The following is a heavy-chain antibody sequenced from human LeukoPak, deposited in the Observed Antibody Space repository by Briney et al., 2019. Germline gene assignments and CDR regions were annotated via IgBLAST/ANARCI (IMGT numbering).Heavy chain of an antibody. CDR3: ARHIGGGIEDMDV. CDR1: GGSIGTYY. D-gene: IGHD3-16*02. Sequence: PSETLSLTCTVSGGSIGTYYWSWVRQSPGTGPEWIGYIYVTGTRYNPYLQSRVTISVDRSRNQFFLKMTSVTAADTAVYYCARHIGGGIEDMDVWGRGTKVTVSS. V-gene: IGHV4-59*08. CDR2: IYVTGT. J-gene: IGHJ6*03.